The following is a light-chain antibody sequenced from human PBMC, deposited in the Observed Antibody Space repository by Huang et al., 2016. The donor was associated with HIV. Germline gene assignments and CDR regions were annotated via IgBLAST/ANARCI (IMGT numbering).Light chain of an antibody. Sequence: DIQMTQSPSTLSASVGDSVTITCRASQSIRSWLAWYQRKPGKAPKLLIYKASSLESGVPSRCSGSGSGTEFTLTISSLQPDDFATYYCQQYNSYSRTFGQGTKVEIK. CDR1: QSIRSW. V-gene: IGKV1-5*03. CDR2: KAS. CDR3: QQYNSYSRT. J-gene: IGKJ1*01.